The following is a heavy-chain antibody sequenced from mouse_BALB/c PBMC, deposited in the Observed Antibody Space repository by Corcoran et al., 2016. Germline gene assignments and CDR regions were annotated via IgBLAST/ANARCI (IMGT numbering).Heavy chain of an antibody. CDR1: GYSITSGYY. D-gene: IGHD1-2*01. J-gene: IGHJ2*01. Sequence: DVQLQESGPGHGKPSQSLSLTCSVNGYSITSGYYWNWIRQFTGNKLEWMGYISYDGTNNYNPSLKNRISITRDTSKNQFFLKLNSVTTEDTATYYCATLLRPFDYWCQGTTLTVSS. CDR3: ATLLRPFDY. CDR2: ISYDGTN. V-gene: IGHV3-6*02.